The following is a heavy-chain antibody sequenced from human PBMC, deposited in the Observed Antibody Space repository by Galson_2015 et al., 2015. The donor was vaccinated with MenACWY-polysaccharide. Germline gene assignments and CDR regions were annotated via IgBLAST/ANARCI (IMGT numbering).Heavy chain of an antibody. D-gene: IGHD6-19*01. CDR2: MNPNSGNT. V-gene: IGHV1-8*01. CDR3: ARKAVAGKRLYYFDY. Sequence: SVKVSCKASGYTFTSYDINWGRQATGQGLEWMGWMNPNSGNTGYAQKFQGRVTMTRNTSISTAYMELSSLRSEDTAVYYCARKAVAGKRLYYFDYWGQGTLVTVSS. J-gene: IGHJ4*02. CDR1: GYTFTSYD.